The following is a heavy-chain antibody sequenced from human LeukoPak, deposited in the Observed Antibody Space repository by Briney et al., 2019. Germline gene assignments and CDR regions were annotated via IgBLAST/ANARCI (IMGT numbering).Heavy chain of an antibody. J-gene: IGHJ4*02. CDR2: TYYRSKWYN. V-gene: IGHV6-1*01. Sequence: SQTLSLTCAISGDSVSSNSAAWNWITQSPSIGLEWLGRTYYRSKWYNDYAVSVKSRITINPDTSKNQFSLQLNSVTPEDTAVYYCASAPIAATPGSSWYPNYFDYWGQGTLVTVSS. CDR3: ASAPIAATPGSSWYPNYFDY. CDR1: GDSVSSNSAA. D-gene: IGHD6-13*01.